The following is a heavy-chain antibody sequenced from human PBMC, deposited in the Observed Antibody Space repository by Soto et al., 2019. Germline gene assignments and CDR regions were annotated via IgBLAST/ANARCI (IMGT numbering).Heavy chain of an antibody. CDR1: GFTFSSYW. D-gene: IGHD3-3*01. Sequence: GGSLRLSCAASGFTFSSYWMSWVRQAPGKGLEWVANIKQDGSETYYVDSVKGRFTISRDNAKNSLYLQMNSLRAEDTAVYYCARAYYDFWSGSYYYYVDVWGKGTTVTVSS. CDR2: IKQDGSET. CDR3: ARAYYDFWSGSYYYYVDV. V-gene: IGHV3-7*01. J-gene: IGHJ6*03.